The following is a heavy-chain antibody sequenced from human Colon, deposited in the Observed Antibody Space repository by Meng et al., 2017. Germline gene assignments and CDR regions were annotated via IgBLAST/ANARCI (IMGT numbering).Heavy chain of an antibody. CDR3: TTWYGKY. V-gene: IGHV6-1*01. J-gene: IGHJ4*02. D-gene: IGHD6-13*01. Sequence: QAPLQQSGPGLVKPSPTLSLTCAISGDSVSSNRALWHWVRQSPSRGLEWLGQTYYRSEWQNHYGVSVKSRITINADTSRNHFSLHLNSVTPEDTAVYYCTTWYGKYWGQGTLVTVSS. CDR2: TYYRSEWQN. CDR1: GDSVSSNRAL.